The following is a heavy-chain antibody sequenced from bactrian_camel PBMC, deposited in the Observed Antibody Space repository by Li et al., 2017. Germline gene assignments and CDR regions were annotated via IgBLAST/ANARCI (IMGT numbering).Heavy chain of an antibody. J-gene: IGHJ4*01. CDR1: GNIASSYC. CDR3: AAAAGREIPAAQILSAKAYDA. D-gene: IGHD1*01. Sequence: HVQLVESGGGLVQPGGSLRLSCAASGNIASSYCMGWFRQAPGKEREGVGVITNTGDSNYGDSVRSRFTISRDNAKNTLYLEMNNLKPSDTAMYYCAAAAGREIPAAQILSAKAYDAWGQGTQVTVS. CDR2: ITNTGDS. V-gene: IGHV3S53*01.